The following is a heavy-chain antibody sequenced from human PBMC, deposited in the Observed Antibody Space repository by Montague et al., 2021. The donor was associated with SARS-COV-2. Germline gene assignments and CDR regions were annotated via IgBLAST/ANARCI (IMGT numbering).Heavy chain of an antibody. V-gene: IGHV4-59*01. CDR1: GDSLTYSY. CDR3: VRGATRTFDY. J-gene: IGHJ4*02. CDR2: IFYSGTT. D-gene: IGHD5-12*01. Sequence: SETLSLTCTVSGDSLTYSYWSWIRQTPGKGLEWIGYIFYSGTTNYNPSLKSRVTISVDTSKNQFSLRLSSVTAADTAVYYCVRGATRTFDYWGQGTLVTVSS.